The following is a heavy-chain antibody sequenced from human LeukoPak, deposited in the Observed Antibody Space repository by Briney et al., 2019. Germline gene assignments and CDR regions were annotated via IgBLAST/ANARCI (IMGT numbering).Heavy chain of an antibody. CDR3: ARGYGDPTDKFDY. V-gene: IGHV4-34*01. D-gene: IGHD4-17*01. J-gene: IGHJ4*02. Sequence: PSETLSLTCAVYGGSFSGYYWSWIRQPPGKGLEWIGEINHSGSTNYNPSLKSRVTISVDTSKNQFSLKLSSVTAAGTAVYYCARGYGDPTDKFDYWGQGTLVTVSS. CDR1: GGSFSGYY. CDR2: INHSGST.